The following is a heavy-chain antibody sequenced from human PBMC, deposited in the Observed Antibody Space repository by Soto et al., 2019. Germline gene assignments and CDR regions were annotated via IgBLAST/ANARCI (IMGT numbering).Heavy chain of an antibody. Sequence: PSETLSLTCTVSGGSIRGYYWSWIRQTPGKGLEWIGHSYYGENTNNNPSPKSRVTIAIDPSKNQISLKLRSVNAADTAVYQCARGQEYSSGWLFDSWGLGTLVTVSS. J-gene: IGHJ4*02. CDR2: SYYGENT. CDR3: ARGQEYSSGWLFDS. CDR1: GGSIRGYY. V-gene: IGHV4-59*01. D-gene: IGHD6-19*01.